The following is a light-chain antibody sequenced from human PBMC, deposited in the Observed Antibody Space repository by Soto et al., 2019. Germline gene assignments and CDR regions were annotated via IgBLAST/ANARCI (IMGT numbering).Light chain of an antibody. CDR2: WAS. J-gene: IGKJ4*01. CDR1: QSVLYSSNSKNY. Sequence: DIVMTQSPDSLAVSLGERATINCKSSQSVLYSSNSKNYLAWYQQRPGQPPKLLIYWASTRESGVPDRFSGSGSGADFTLTISSLQAEDVAVYYCQQYSDTPLTFGGGTRVEIK. CDR3: QQYSDTPLT. V-gene: IGKV4-1*01.